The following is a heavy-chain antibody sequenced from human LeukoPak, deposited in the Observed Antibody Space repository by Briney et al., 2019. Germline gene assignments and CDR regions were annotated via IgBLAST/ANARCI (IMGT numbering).Heavy chain of an antibody. CDR2: IYSGGST. Sequence: GGSLRLSCAASEFSVGSNYMTWVRQAPGKGLEWVSLIYSGGSTYYADSVKGRFTISRDNSKNTLYLQMNSLRAEDTAVYYCARGSPKDYDILTGYYLLGYYMDVWGKGTTVTISS. V-gene: IGHV3-66*01. CDR1: EFSVGSNY. CDR3: ARGSPKDYDILTGYYLLGYYMDV. D-gene: IGHD3-9*01. J-gene: IGHJ6*03.